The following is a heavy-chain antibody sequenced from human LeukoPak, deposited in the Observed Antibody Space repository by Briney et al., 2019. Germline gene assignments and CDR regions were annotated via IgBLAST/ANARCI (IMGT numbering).Heavy chain of an antibody. CDR2: IKQDGSEK. Sequence: GGSLRLSCAASGFTFSSYWMSWVRQAPGKGLEWVASIKQDGSEKYYVDSVKGRFTISRDNAKNSLYLQMNSLRAEDTAVYYCATYYSGYYSRHDYWGQGTLVTVSS. J-gene: IGHJ4*02. CDR1: GFTFSSYW. V-gene: IGHV3-7*01. CDR3: ATYYSGYYSRHDY. D-gene: IGHD3-22*01.